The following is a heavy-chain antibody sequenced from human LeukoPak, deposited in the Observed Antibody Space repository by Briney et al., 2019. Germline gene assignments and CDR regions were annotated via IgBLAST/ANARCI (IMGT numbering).Heavy chain of an antibody. D-gene: IGHD1-26*01. CDR1: GFTFSSYW. V-gene: IGHV3-74*01. CDR2: INSDESTT. Sequence: GGSLRLSCAASGFTFSSYWVHWVRHAPGKGLVWVSRINSDESTTTYADSVKGRFTISRDNAKNTLYLLMNSLRAEDTAVYYCVRVKVGSWDWFDPWGQGTLVTVSS. J-gene: IGHJ5*02. CDR3: VRVKVGSWDWFDP.